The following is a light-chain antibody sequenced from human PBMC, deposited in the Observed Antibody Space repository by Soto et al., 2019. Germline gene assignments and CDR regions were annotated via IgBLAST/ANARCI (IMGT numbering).Light chain of an antibody. V-gene: IGKV1-5*03. J-gene: IGKJ1*01. Sequence: DIQMTQSPSSLSASVGDRVTITCRASQSVSFWLAWYQQKPGKAPKLLIYKAPTLESGVPSRFSGGGFGTEFTLTISSLQPDDFATYYCQHYNSYSEAFGQGTKVDIK. CDR3: QHYNSYSEA. CDR2: KAP. CDR1: QSVSFW.